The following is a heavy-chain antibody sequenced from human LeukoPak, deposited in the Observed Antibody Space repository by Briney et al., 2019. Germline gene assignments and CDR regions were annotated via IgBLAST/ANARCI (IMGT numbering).Heavy chain of an antibody. V-gene: IGHV3-30*04. CDR1: GFTFSSYA. J-gene: IGHJ6*02. CDR2: ISYDGSNK. CDR3: ARDPDYYGMDV. Sequence: GRSLRLSCAASGFTFSSYAMHWVRQAPGKGLEWVAVISYDGSNKYYADSVKGRFTISRDNSKNTLYLQMNSLRAEDTAVYYCARDPDYYGMDVWGQGTTVTVSS.